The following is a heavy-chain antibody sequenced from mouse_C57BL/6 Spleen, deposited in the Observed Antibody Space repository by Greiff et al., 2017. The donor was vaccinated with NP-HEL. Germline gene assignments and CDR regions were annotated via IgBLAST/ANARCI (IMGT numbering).Heavy chain of an antibody. CDR2: IYPGDGDT. CDR3: AREESRYFDV. CDR1: GYAFSSSW. V-gene: IGHV1-82*01. Sequence: VQLQQSGPELVKPGASVKISCKASGYAFSSSWMNWVKQRPGKGLEWLGRIYPGDGDTNYNGKFKGKATLTADKSSSTAYMQLSSLTAEDSAVYFCAREESRYFDVWGTGTTVTVSS. J-gene: IGHJ1*03.